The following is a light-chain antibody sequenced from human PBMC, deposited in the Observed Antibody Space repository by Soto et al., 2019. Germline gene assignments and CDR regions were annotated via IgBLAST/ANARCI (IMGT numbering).Light chain of an antibody. J-gene: IGKJ3*01. Sequence: EIVLTQSPGTLSLSPGERATLSCRASQSVSSSYLARYQQKPGQTPRLLIYGASSRATGIPDRFSGSRSGTDFTLTISRLEPEDFAVYYCQQYGSSPPFTFGPGTKVDI. V-gene: IGKV3-20*01. CDR3: QQYGSSPPFT. CDR1: QSVSSSY. CDR2: GAS.